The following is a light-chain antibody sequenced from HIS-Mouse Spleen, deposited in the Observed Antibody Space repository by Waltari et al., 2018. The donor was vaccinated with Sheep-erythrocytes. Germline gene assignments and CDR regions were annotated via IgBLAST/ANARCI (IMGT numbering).Light chain of an antibody. CDR1: SSDVGSYNL. V-gene: IGLV2-14*02. Sequence: QSALTQPATVSGSPGQSITIPCTGTSSDVGSYNLVSWYQQHPGKAPNLMIYEGTKRPSGVSNRFSGSKSGNTASLTISGLQAEDEADYYCCSYAGSYNHVFATGTKVTVL. CDR2: EGT. J-gene: IGLJ1*01. CDR3: CSYAGSYNHV.